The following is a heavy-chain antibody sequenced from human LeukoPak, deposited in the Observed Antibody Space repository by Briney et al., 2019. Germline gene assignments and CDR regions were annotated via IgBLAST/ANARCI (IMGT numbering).Heavy chain of an antibody. D-gene: IGHD6-13*01. J-gene: IGHJ6*03. Sequence: SETLSLTCTVSGYSISSGYYWGWIRQPPGKGLEWIGSIYYSGGTYYNPSLKSRVTISVYTSKNQFSLKLSSVTAADTAVYYCARQGSSSWWNYYYYYMDVWGKGTTVTISS. CDR3: ARQGSSSWWNYYYYYMDV. V-gene: IGHV4-38-2*02. CDR1: GYSISSGYY. CDR2: IYYSGGT.